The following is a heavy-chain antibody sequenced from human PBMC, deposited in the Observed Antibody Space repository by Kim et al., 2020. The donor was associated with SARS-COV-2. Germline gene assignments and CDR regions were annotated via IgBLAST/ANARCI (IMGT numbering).Heavy chain of an antibody. CDR2: IKQDGGEN. CDR1: GFTFSTYW. V-gene: IGHV3-7*03. J-gene: IGHJ4*02. CDR3: ARDWVVDTVDKYYFDC. Sequence: GGSLRLSCAASGFTFSTYWMSWVRQAPGKGLEWVANIKQDGGENYYVDSVKGRFTISRDNAKNSLYLLINSLRVEDTAVYYCARDWVVDTVDKYYFDCWGQGTLVTVSS. D-gene: IGHD5-12*01.